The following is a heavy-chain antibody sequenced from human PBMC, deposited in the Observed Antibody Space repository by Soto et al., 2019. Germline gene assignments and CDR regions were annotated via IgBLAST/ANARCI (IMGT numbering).Heavy chain of an antibody. CDR3: ARGASPLIDY. J-gene: IGHJ4*02. V-gene: IGHV1-3*01. CDR1: GYTFTGYY. Sequence: ASVKVSCKASGYTFTGYYMHCVRQAPGQGLEWMGWINAGNGNTKYSQKFQGRVTITRDTSASTAYMELSSLRSEDTAVYYCARGASPLIDYWVQGTQVTVSS. CDR2: INAGNGNT. D-gene: IGHD1-26*01.